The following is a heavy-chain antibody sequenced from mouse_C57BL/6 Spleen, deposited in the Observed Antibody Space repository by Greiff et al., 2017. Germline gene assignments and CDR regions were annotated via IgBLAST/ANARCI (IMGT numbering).Heavy chain of an antibody. J-gene: IGHJ4*01. CDR2: IDPSDSYT. D-gene: IGHD1-1*01. Sequence: QVQLQQPGAELVMPGASVKLSCKASGYTFTSYWMHWVKQRPGQGLEWIGEIDPSDSYTNYNQKFKGKFTLTVDKSSSTAYMQLSSLTSEDSAVYYGARGATTVVATKAMDYWGQGTSVTVSS. CDR1: GYTFTSYW. CDR3: ARGATTVVATKAMDY. V-gene: IGHV1-69*01.